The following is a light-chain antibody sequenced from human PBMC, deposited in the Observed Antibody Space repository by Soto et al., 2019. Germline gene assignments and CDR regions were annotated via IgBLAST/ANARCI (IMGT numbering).Light chain of an antibody. J-gene: IGKJ1*01. V-gene: IGKV3-20*01. CDR1: QSVSNNY. CDR2: GAS. Sequence: EILLTQSPGTLSLSPWEIATLSCRASQSVSNNYLAWYQQKPGQAPRLLIYGASSRATGVPDRFSGSGSGTDFTLTISRLEPEDFAVYYCQQYGSSPRTFGQGTKVDIK. CDR3: QQYGSSPRT.